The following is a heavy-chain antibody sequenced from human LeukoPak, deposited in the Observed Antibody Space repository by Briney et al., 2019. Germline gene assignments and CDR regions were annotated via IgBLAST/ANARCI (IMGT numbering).Heavy chain of an antibody. D-gene: IGHD6-13*01. J-gene: IGHJ5*02. CDR1: GGTFSSYA. CDR2: IIPIFGTT. Sequence: GSSVKVSCKASGGTFSSYAISWVRQAPGQGLEWMGGIIPIFGTTNYAQKFQGRVTITADESTSTAYMELSSLRSEDTAVYYCARDSSSWLDNWFDPWGQGTLVTVSS. V-gene: IGHV1-69*01. CDR3: ARDSSSWLDNWFDP.